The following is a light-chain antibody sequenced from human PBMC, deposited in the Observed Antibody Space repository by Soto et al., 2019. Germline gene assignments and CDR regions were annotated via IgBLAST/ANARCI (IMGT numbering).Light chain of an antibody. CDR3: QQYDNLPLT. V-gene: IGKV1-33*01. CDR2: DAS. J-gene: IGKJ4*01. CDR1: QSPSRF. Sequence: DIQMTQSPSSLSASVGDRVTITCRASQSPSRFLNWYQQKPGKAPKLLIYDASNLETGVPSRFSGSGSGTDFTFTISSLQPEDIATYYCQQYDNLPLTFGGGTKVDIK.